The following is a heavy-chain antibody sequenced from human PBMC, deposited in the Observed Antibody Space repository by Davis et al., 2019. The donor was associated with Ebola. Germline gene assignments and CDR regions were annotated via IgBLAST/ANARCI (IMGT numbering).Heavy chain of an antibody. V-gene: IGHV4-39*01. D-gene: IGHD3-16*01. CDR1: GGSISSSSYY. CDR2: IYYTGST. Sequence: SETLSLTCTVSGGSISSSSYYWGWIRQPPGKGLEWIGTIYYTGSTWYNPSLKSRVTISVDTSKNQFSLNLSSVTAADTAVYYCANTGGFGDYFDYWGQGTLVTVSS. J-gene: IGHJ4*02. CDR3: ANTGGFGDYFDY.